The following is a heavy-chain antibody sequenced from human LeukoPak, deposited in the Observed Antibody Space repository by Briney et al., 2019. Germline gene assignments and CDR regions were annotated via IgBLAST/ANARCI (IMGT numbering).Heavy chain of an antibody. J-gene: IGHJ4*02. CDR3: AKHQVTMVRGANDY. V-gene: IGHV3-23*01. D-gene: IGHD3-10*01. CDR1: GFTFSSYA. Sequence: GGSLRLSCAASGFTFSSYAMSWVRQAPGKGLEWVSAISGTGVSTYYADSVTGRFTISRDNSKNTLYLQMSSLRAEDTAVYYCAKHQVTMVRGANDYWGQGTLVTVSS. CDR2: ISGTGVST.